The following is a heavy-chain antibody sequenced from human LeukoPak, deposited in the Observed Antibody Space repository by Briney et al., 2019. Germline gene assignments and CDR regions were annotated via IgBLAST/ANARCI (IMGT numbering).Heavy chain of an antibody. Sequence: SETLSLTCTVSGYSISSGYHWGWIRQPPGKGLEWIGSIYHSGSTYYNPSLKSRVTISVDTSKNQFSLKLSSVTAADTAVYYCARGDSSTYSYYFDCWGQGTLVTVSS. V-gene: IGHV4-38-2*02. CDR2: IYHSGST. CDR1: GYSISSGYH. CDR3: ARGDSSTYSYYFDC. J-gene: IGHJ4*02. D-gene: IGHD6-13*01.